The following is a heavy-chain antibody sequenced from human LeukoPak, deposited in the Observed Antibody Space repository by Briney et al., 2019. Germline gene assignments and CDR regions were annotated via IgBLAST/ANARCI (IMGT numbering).Heavy chain of an antibody. Sequence: GGSLRLSCAASGFTFSSYEMNWVRQAPGKGLEWVSYTSSSSSTIYYADSVKGRFTISRDNAKNSLYLQMNSLRAEDTAVYYCARDRSGSSGWSRPTPFDYWGQGTLVTVSS. CDR1: GFTFSSYE. V-gene: IGHV3-48*03. CDR3: ARDRSGSSGWSRPTPFDY. J-gene: IGHJ4*02. CDR2: TSSSSSTI. D-gene: IGHD6-19*01.